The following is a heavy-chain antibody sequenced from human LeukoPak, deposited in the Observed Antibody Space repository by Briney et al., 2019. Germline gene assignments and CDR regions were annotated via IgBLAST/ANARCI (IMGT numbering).Heavy chain of an antibody. CDR3: ARGPYVLGYYYYYYYMDV. D-gene: IGHD3-16*01. J-gene: IGHJ6*03. CDR2: INHSGST. CDR1: GGSFSGYY. V-gene: IGHV4-34*01. Sequence: SETLSLTCAVYGGSFSGYYWSWIRQPPGKGLEWIGEINHSGSTNYNPSLRSRVTISVDTSKNQFSLKLSSVTAADTAVYYCARGPYVLGYYYYYYYMDVWGKGTTVTVSS.